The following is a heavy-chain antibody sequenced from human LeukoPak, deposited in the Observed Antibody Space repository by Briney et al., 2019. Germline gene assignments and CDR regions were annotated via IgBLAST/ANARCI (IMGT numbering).Heavy chain of an antibody. D-gene: IGHD3-10*01. V-gene: IGHV1-58*01. CDR2: IVVGSGNT. CDR3: AAQRITMVRGAPSFDY. J-gene: IGHJ4*02. CDR1: GFTFTCSA. Sequence: SVKVSCKASGFTFTCSAVQWVRQARGQRLEWIGWIVVGSGNTNCAQKFQERVTITRDMSTSTAYMELSSLRSEDTAVYYCAAQRITMVRGAPSFDYWGQGTLVTVSS.